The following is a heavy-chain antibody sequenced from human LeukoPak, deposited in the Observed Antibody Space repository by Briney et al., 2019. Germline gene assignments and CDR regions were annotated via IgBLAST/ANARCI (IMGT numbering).Heavy chain of an antibody. CDR2: ISGYNGYT. Sequence: GASVKVSCKTSGYTFTSHGLSWVRQAPGQGLEWMGWISGYNGYTHYARKLQGRVTMTTDTSTNTAYMELKSLRSDDTAVYYCARAGHRRYYYDNGYDYWGQGTLVTVSS. CDR1: GYTFTSHG. J-gene: IGHJ4*02. CDR3: ARAGHRRYYYDNGYDY. V-gene: IGHV1-18*01. D-gene: IGHD3-22*01.